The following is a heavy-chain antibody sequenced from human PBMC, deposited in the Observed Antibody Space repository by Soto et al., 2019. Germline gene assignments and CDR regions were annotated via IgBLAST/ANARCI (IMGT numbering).Heavy chain of an antibody. CDR1: GFSVSSNY. CDR2: IYTGGST. CDR3: LGHDYGAY. J-gene: IGHJ4*02. Sequence: GGSLRLSCAASGFSVSSNYMSWVRQAPGKGLEWVSVIYTGGSTNYAKSVKGTFTISRDNSKNTVYLQMNSLSADDTAVYYCLGHDYGAYWGQGTLVTVSS. V-gene: IGHV3-66*01.